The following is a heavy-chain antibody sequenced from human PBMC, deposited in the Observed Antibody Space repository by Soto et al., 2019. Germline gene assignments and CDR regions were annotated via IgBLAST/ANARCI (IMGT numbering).Heavy chain of an antibody. CDR2: IIPIFGTA. V-gene: IGHV1-69*01. CDR1: GGTFSSYA. CDR3: ATQGEYSSGLPAGGMDV. Sequence: QVQLVQSGAEVKKPGSSVKVSCKASGGTFSSYAISWVRQAPGQGLEWMGGIIPIFGTANYAQKFQGRVTITADESTSTAYMELSSLRSEDTAVYYCATQGEYSSGLPAGGMDVWGQGTTVTVSS. J-gene: IGHJ6*02. D-gene: IGHD6-19*01.